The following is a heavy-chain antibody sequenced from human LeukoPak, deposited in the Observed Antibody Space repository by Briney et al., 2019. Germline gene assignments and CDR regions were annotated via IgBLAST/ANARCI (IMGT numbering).Heavy chain of an antibody. Sequence: GGSLRLSCAASGFTFSSYWMHWVRQAPGKGLVWVSRINSDGSSTSYADSVKGRFTISRDNAKSTLYLQMNSLRAEDTAVYYCARVDTAMVVDYWGQGTLVTVSS. V-gene: IGHV3-74*01. J-gene: IGHJ4*02. CDR1: GFTFSSYW. CDR2: INSDGSST. CDR3: ARVDTAMVVDY. D-gene: IGHD5-18*01.